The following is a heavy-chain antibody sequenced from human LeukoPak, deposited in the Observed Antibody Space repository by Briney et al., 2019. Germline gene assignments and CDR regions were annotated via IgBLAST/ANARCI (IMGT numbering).Heavy chain of an antibody. D-gene: IGHD6-19*01. CDR1: GDSLSSNSAA. CDR2: TYYRSRWYN. J-gene: IGHJ4*02. V-gene: IGHV6-1*01. CDR3: ARVTEKQYLPFDS. Sequence: SQTLSLTCGISGDSLSSNSAAWNWIRQSRSRGLEWLGRTYYRSRWYNEYALSVKSRISINPDTSKNQFSLQLNSVTPEDTAVYYCARVTEKQYLPFDSWGQGTLVTVSS.